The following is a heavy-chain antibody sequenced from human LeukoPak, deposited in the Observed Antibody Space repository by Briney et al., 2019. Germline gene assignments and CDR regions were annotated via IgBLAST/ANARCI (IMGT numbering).Heavy chain of an antibody. CDR1: GFTFSGSA. V-gene: IGHV3-73*01. CDR2: IRSTANGYAT. J-gene: IGHJ4*02. Sequence: GGSLRLSCAASGFTFSGSALHWVRQASGKGLEWVGRIRSTANGYATAYAASVKGRFTISRDDSKNTAYLQMNSLKTEDTAVYYCTRHEADYWGQGTLVTVSS. CDR3: TRHEADY.